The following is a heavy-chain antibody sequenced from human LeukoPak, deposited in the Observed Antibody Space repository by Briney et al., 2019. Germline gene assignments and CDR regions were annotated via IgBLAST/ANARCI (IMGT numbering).Heavy chain of an antibody. D-gene: IGHD6-19*01. J-gene: IGHJ4*02. CDR1: GXXFSXYX. Sequence: PGGSLRLSCAASGXXFSXYXXXXVXXXXXXXXXXVXYISXSGSTIYYADSVKGRFTISRDNAKNSLYLQMNSLRAEXTAVYYCARESKWLSLDYWGQGTLVTVSS. CDR2: ISXSGSTI. V-gene: IGHV3-48*03. CDR3: ARESKWLSLDY.